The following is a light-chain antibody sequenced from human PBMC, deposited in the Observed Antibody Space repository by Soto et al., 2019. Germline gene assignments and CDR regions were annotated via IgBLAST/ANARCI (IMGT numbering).Light chain of an antibody. CDR1: QSVSSTY. J-gene: IGKJ5*01. V-gene: IGKV3-15*01. CDR3: QQYNNWPPIT. CDR2: GAS. Sequence: EIVLTQSPGTLSLSLGERVTLSCRASQSVSSTYLAWYQQKLGQAPRLLIYGASTRATGIPARFSGSGSGTEFTLTISSLQSEDFAVYYCQQYNNWPPITFGQGTRLEIK.